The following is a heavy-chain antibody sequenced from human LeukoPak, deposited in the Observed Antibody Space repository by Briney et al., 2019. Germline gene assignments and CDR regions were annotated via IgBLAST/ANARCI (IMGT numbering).Heavy chain of an antibody. D-gene: IGHD1-1*01. Sequence: PSETLSLTCTVSGGSISSGSYYWSWIRQPAGKGLEWIGRIYTSGSTNYNPSLKSRVTISVDTSKNQFSLKLSSVTAADTAVYYCAREALERGDASDIWGQGTMVTVSS. CDR3: AREALERGDASDI. CDR2: IYTSGST. V-gene: IGHV4-61*02. CDR1: GGSISSGSYY. J-gene: IGHJ3*02.